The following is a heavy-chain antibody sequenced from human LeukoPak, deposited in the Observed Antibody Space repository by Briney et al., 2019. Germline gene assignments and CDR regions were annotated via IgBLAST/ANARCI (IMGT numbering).Heavy chain of an antibody. V-gene: IGHV3-30-3*01. D-gene: IGHD6-19*01. CDR3: ARDLERIAVAGAFDY. CDR2: ISYDGSNK. Sequence: GRSLRLSCAASGFPFSSYAMHWVRQAPGKGLAWVEVISYDGSNKYYADSVKGRSTIPRDNSKNTLYLQMNSLRAEDTAVYYCARDLERIAVAGAFDYWGQGTLVTVSS. CDR1: GFPFSSYA. J-gene: IGHJ4*02.